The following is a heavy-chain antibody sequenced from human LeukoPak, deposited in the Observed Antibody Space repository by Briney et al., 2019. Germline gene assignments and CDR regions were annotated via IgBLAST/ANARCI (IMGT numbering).Heavy chain of an antibody. J-gene: IGHJ4*02. D-gene: IGHD4-23*01. Sequence: GGSLGLSCAASGFTFSSYAMSWVRQAPGKGLEWVSSASGSGGSTYYADSVKGRFIISRDNSKNTLYLQMNSLRAEDTAVYYCAKDLGSVVTPPSLDYWGQGTLVTVSS. V-gene: IGHV3-23*01. CDR2: ASGSGGST. CDR3: AKDLGSVVTPPSLDY. CDR1: GFTFSSYA.